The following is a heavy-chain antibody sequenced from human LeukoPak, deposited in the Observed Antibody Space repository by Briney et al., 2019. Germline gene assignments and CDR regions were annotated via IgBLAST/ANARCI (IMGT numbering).Heavy chain of an antibody. CDR1: GGSFSGYY. D-gene: IGHD2-15*01. CDR3: AREKAEYCSGGNCYQTGWFDP. CDR2: INHSGST. V-gene: IGHV4-34*01. J-gene: IGHJ5*02. Sequence: SETLSLTCAVYGGSFSGYYWSWIRQPPGKGLEWIGEINHSGSTNYNPSLKSRVTISVDTSKNQFSLKLSSVTAADTAVYYCAREKAEYCSGGNCYQTGWFDPWGHGTLVTVSS.